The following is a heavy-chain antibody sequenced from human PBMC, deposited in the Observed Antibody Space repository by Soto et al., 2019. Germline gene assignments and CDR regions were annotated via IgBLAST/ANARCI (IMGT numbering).Heavy chain of an antibody. J-gene: IGHJ4*02. V-gene: IGHV4-59*01. D-gene: IGHD2-15*01. CDR1: GGSISSYY. Sequence: QVQLQESGPGLVKPSETLSLTCTVSGGSISSYYWSWIRQPPGKGLEWMGYIYYSGSTNYNPSLMSRVNISVDTSKNQFSLKLSSVTAADTAVYYCARDKEGYCSGGSCYSGVDYWGQGTLVTVSS. CDR3: ARDKEGYCSGGSCYSGVDY. CDR2: IYYSGST.